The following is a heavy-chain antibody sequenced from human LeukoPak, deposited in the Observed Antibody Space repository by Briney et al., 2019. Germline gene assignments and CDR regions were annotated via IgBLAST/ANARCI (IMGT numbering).Heavy chain of an antibody. Sequence: GGSLRLSCAASGFTFSSYAMSWVRQATGKGLEWVSAISGSGGSTYYADSVKGRFTISRDNSKNTLYLQMNSLRAEDTAVYYCAKTHTAMVPQTYYFDYWGQGTLVTLSS. CDR1: GFTFSSYA. D-gene: IGHD5-18*01. CDR3: AKTHTAMVPQTYYFDY. J-gene: IGHJ4*02. CDR2: ISGSGGST. V-gene: IGHV3-23*01.